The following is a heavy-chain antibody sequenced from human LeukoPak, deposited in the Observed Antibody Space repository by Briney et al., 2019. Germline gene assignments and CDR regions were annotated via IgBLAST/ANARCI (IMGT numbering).Heavy chain of an antibody. CDR3: ARGYCSSTSCYGRYYYYYMDV. CDR1: GYSISSGYY. CDR2: IYHSGRT. V-gene: IGHV4-38-2*02. D-gene: IGHD2-2*01. Sequence: SETLSLTCTVSGYSISSGYYWGWIRQPPGKGLEWIGSIYHSGRTYYNPSLKSRVTISVDTSKNQFSLKLSSVTAADTAVYYCARGYCSSTSCYGRYYYYYMDVWGKGTTVTVSS. J-gene: IGHJ6*03.